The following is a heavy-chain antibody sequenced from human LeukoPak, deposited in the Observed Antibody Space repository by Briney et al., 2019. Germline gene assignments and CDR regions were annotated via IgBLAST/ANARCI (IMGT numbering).Heavy chain of an antibody. V-gene: IGHV1-2*02. J-gene: IGHJ4*02. D-gene: IGHD3-22*01. CDR2: INPNSGGT. Sequence: ASVKVSCKPAGYPFTHYYLHWVRQAPGQGLEWMGWINPNSGGTNYAQKFQGRVTMTRDTSISTAYMELSRLRSDDTAVYYCARSSSGYYPDYWGQGTLVTVSS. CDR3: ARSSSGYYPDY. CDR1: GYPFTHYY.